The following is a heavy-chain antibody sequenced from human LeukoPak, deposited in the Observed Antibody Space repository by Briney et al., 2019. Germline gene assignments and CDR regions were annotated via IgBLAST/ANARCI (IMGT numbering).Heavy chain of an antibody. CDR2: IIPIFGTA. J-gene: IGHJ4*02. CDR1: GGTFSSYA. Sequence: ASVKVSCKASGGTFSSYAISWVRQAPGQGLEWMGGIIPIFGTANYAQKFQGRVTITADESTSTAYMELSSLRSEDTAVYYCASGDYYDSSGYYDHFDYWGQGTLVTVSS. D-gene: IGHD3-22*01. V-gene: IGHV1-69*13. CDR3: ASGDYYDSSGYYDHFDY.